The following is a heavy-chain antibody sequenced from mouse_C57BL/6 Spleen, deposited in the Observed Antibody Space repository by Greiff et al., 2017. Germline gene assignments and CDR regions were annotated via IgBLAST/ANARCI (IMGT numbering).Heavy chain of an antibody. CDR3: AREDYYYGSSLFDY. CDR2: IYPGSGNT. D-gene: IGHD1-1*01. Sequence: QVHVKQSGPELVKPGASVKISCKASGYSFTSYYIHWVKQRPGQGLEWIGWIYPGSGNTKYNEKFKGKATLTADTSSSTAYMQLSSLTSEDSAVYYCAREDYYYGSSLFDYWGQGTTLTVSS. CDR1: GYSFTSYY. J-gene: IGHJ2*01. V-gene: IGHV1-66*01.